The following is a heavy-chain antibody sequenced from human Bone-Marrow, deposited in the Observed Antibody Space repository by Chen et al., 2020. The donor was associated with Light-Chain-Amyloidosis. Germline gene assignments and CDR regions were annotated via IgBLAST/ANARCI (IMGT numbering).Heavy chain of an antibody. J-gene: IGHJ4*02. CDR2: IREDGNEK. CDR1: GFTFSRYF. Sequence: EVRLVESGGGLVQPGGSLRLSCAASGFTFSRYFMSWVRQAPGKGLEWVANIREDGNEKYYVQYVKGRFTISRDNAKNAVYLQMHSLGAEDSAIYFCARESSVAAPYYLDYWGQGIRVTVSA. V-gene: IGHV3-7*01. D-gene: IGHD6-25*01. CDR3: ARESSVAAPYYLDY.